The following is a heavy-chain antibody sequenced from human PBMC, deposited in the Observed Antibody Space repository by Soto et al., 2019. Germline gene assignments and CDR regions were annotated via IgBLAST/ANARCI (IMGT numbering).Heavy chain of an antibody. CDR1: GFTFSSYG. J-gene: IGHJ4*02. Sequence: QVQLVESGGGVVQPGRSLRLSCAASGFTFSSYGIHWVRQAPGKGLEWVALISYDGSDKYYADSVKGRFTISRDNSKNTLYLQMNSLRVEDTAVYYCGPGQYFSDYWGQGTLVTVSS. CDR3: GPGQYFSDY. CDR2: ISYDGSDK. V-gene: IGHV3-30*03.